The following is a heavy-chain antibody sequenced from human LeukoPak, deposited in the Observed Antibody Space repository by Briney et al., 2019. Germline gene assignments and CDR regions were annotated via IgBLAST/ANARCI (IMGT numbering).Heavy chain of an antibody. D-gene: IGHD6-13*01. CDR1: GFTFSSYG. CDR3: AKGRDSSSWPDYSDY. J-gene: IGHJ4*02. V-gene: IGHV3-30*18. Sequence: PGGSLRLSCAASGFTFSSYGMHWVRQAPGKGLEWVAVISYDGSNKYYADSVKGRFTISRDNSKNTLYLQMNSLRAEDTAVYYCAKGRDSSSWPDYSDYWGQGTLVTVSS. CDR2: ISYDGSNK.